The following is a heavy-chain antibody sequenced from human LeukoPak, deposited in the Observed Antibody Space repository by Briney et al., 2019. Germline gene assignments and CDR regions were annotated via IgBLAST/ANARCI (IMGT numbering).Heavy chain of an antibody. CDR2: INHSGST. Sequence: SETLSLTCAVYGGSFSGYYWSWIRQPPGEGLEWIGEINHSGSTNYNPSLKSRVTISVDTSKNQFSLKLSSVTAADTAVYYCARGRSTTVVTSSYWYFDLWGRGTLVTVSS. V-gene: IGHV4-34*01. D-gene: IGHD4-23*01. CDR1: GGSFSGYY. J-gene: IGHJ2*01. CDR3: ARGRSTTVVTSSYWYFDL.